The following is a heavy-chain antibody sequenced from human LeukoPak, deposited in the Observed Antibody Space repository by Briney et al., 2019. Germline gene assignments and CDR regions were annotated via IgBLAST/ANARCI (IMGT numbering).Heavy chain of an antibody. D-gene: IGHD6-19*01. CDR1: GGSISGYY. Sequence: SETLSLTCTVSGGSISGYYWGWIRQPPGKGLEWIGSIYHSGSTYYNPSLKSRVTISVDTSKNQFSLKLSSVTAADTAVYYCARRSGWASYFDYWGQGTLVTVSS. V-gene: IGHV4-38-2*02. J-gene: IGHJ4*02. CDR2: IYHSGST. CDR3: ARRSGWASYFDY.